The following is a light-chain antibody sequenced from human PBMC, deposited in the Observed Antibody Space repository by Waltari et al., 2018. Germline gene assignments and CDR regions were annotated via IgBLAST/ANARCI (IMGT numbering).Light chain of an antibody. CDR1: QSVGRS. J-gene: IGKJ4*01. V-gene: IGKV3-11*01. Sequence: EIALTQSPVTLSLSPGDRATLSCRASQSVGRSLSWYQQKPGQPPRLLIYDASPRATGIPARISGSGSGTDFTLTIGSLEPEDFAVYFCLERSSWPPTFGGGTTVDIK. CDR2: DAS. CDR3: LERSSWPPT.